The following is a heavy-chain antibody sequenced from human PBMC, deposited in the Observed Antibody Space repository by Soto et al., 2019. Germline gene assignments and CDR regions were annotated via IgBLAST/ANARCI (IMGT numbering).Heavy chain of an antibody. J-gene: IGHJ5*02. CDR1: GGSISSGGYY. V-gene: IGHV4-31*03. Sequence: ASETLSLTCTVSGGSISSGGYYWSWIRQHPGKGLEWIGYIYYSGSTYYNPSLKSRVTISVDTSKNQFSLKLSSVTAADTAVYYCAGYLLRFLDPWGQGTLVTVSS. D-gene: IGHD3-3*01. CDR2: IYYSGST. CDR3: AGYLLRFLDP.